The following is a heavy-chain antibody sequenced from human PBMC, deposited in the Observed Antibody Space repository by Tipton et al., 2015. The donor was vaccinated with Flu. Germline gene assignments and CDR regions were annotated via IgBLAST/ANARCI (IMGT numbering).Heavy chain of an antibody. Sequence: TLSLTCTVPGDSISRSSYWSWIRQPAGKALEWIVRIYTSGSTNYNPSLESRVTISLDTSKNQFSLSLSSVTAADTAVYFCAGDTDSSYTPYWGQGTLVTVSS. D-gene: IGHD3-10*01. V-gene: IGHV4-61*02. CDR3: AGDTDSSYTPY. CDR2: IYTSGST. J-gene: IGHJ4*02. CDR1: GDSISRSSY.